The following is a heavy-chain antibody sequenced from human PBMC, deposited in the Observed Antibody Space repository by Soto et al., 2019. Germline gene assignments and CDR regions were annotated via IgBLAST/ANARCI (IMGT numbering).Heavy chain of an antibody. CDR2: TNPNSGNT. D-gene: IGHD3-16*01. CDR1: GYTFTSYD. Sequence: GYTFTSYDINWVRQATGQGLEWMGWTNPNSGNTGYAQKFQGRVTMTRNTSISTAYMELSSLRSEDTAVYYCARARGGAGYYYYYMDVWGKGTTVTVSS. V-gene: IGHV1-8*01. J-gene: IGHJ6*03. CDR3: ARARGGAGYYYYYMDV.